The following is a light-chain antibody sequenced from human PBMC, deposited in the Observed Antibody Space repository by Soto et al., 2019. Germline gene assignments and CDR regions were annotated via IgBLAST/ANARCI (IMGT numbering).Light chain of an antibody. CDR3: QQRSNWPT. CDR1: QSVSSN. Sequence: EIVMTQSPATLSVSPGERATLSCRASQSVSSNLAWYQQKPGQAPRLLIYGASTRATGIPARFSGSGSGTEFTLTISSLQSEEFAIYYCQQRSNWPTFGQGTRREIK. CDR2: GAS. J-gene: IGKJ5*01. V-gene: IGKV3-15*01.